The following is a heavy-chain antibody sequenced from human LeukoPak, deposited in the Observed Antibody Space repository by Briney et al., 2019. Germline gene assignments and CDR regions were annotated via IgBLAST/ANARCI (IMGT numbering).Heavy chain of an antibody. CDR1: GYTFTTYA. CDR3: ARVGHYHDSSGYFLDY. V-gene: IGHV7-4-1*02. J-gene: IGHJ4*02. D-gene: IGHD3-22*01. Sequence: ASVKVSCKASGYTFTTYAMHWVRQAPGQGLEWMGWINTNTGTSGSDQGFTGRFVFSLDTSVSTAYLQINSLKAEDTAVYYCARVGHYHDSSGYFLDYWGQGTLVTVSS. CDR2: INTNTGTS.